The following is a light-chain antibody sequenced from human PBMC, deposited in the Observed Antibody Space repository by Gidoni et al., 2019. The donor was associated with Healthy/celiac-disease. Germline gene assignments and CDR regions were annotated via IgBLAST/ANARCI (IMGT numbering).Light chain of an antibody. CDR1: SSNIGAGYD. V-gene: IGLV1-40*01. Sequence: QSVLTQPPSVSGAPGQRVTISCTGNSSNIGAGYDVHWYQQLPGTAPKLLIYGNSNRPSGVPVRFSGSKSGTSASLAITGLQAEDEADYYCQSYDNTLSGPYVFGTGTKVTVL. J-gene: IGLJ1*01. CDR3: QSYDNTLSGPYV. CDR2: GNS.